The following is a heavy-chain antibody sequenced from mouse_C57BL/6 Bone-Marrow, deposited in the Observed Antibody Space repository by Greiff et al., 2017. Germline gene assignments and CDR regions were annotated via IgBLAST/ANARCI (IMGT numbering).Heavy chain of an antibody. CDR1: GYTFTSYW. CDR2: IHPNSGST. D-gene: IGHD2-3*01. Sequence: QVQLQQPGAELVKPGASVKLSCTASGYTFTSYWMHWVKQRPGQGLEWIGMIHPNSGSTNYNEKFKSKATLTVDKSSSTAYMQLSSLTSEDSAVYYCARSRWLLPYYAMDYWGQGTSVTVAA. J-gene: IGHJ4*01. V-gene: IGHV1-64*01. CDR3: ARSRWLLPYYAMDY.